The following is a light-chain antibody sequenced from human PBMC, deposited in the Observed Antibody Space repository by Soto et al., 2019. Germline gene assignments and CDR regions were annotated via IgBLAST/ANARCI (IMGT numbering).Light chain of an antibody. V-gene: IGLV1-51*02. CDR3: GTWDSSLSAVV. CDR1: SSNIGNNY. J-gene: IGLJ2*01. Sequence: QSVLTQPPSVSAAPGQKVTISCSGSSSNIGNNYVSWYQQLPGTAPKLLIYENNKRPSGIPDRFSGSKSGTSATLGITGLQTGDEADYYCGTWDSSLSAVVFGGGTQLPGL. CDR2: ENN.